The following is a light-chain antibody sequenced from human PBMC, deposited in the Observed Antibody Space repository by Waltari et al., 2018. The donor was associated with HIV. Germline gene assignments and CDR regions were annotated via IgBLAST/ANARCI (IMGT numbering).Light chain of an antibody. J-gene: IGKJ4*01. V-gene: IGKV4-1*01. CDR3: QQYYSTPLT. CDR1: QSVLYSSNNKNY. Sequence: DIVMTQSPDSLAVSLGERATINCKSSQSVLYSSNNKNYLAWYQQKPGQPPELLIYWASTRESGVPDRFSGSGSATDFTLTISSLQAEDVAVYYGQQYYSTPLTVGGGTQVEIK. CDR2: WAS.